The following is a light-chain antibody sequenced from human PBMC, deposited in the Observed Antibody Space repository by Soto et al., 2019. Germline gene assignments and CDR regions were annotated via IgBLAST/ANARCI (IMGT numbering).Light chain of an antibody. Sequence: QSVLTQPPSVSGAPGQRVTISCTGSSSNIGAFYDVHWYQHLPGTAPKLLIYGNDNRTSGVPDRFSGSQSGTSASLAITGLQAEDEADYYCQSYDRSLSVVVFGGGTKLTVL. CDR2: GND. J-gene: IGLJ2*01. V-gene: IGLV1-40*01. CDR3: QSYDRSLSVVV. CDR1: SSNIGAFYD.